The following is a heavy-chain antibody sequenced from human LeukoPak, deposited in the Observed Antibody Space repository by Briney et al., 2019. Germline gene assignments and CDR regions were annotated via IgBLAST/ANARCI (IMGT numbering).Heavy chain of an antibody. CDR1: GFTVSSNY. V-gene: IGHV3-66*01. CDR3: ARVSTVTDWYFDL. CDR2: IYSGGST. D-gene: IGHD4-17*01. J-gene: IGHJ2*01. Sequence: GGSLRLSCAASGFTVSSNYMSWVRQAPGKGLEWVSVIYSGGSTYYADSVKGRFTTSRDNSKNTLYLQMNSLRAEDTAVYYCARVSTVTDWYFDLWGRGTLVTVSS.